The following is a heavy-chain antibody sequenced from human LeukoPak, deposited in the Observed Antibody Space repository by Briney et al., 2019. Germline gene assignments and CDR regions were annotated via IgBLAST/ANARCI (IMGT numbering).Heavy chain of an antibody. J-gene: IGHJ1*01. D-gene: IGHD3-10*01. Sequence: PGGSLRLSCAASGFTFSSYGMHWVRQAPGKGLEWVAVIWYDGSNKYYADSVKGRFTISRDNSKNTLYLQMNSLRAEDTAVYYCAKATRGNEYFQHWGQGTLVTVSS. CDR3: AKATRGNEYFQH. CDR2: IWYDGSNK. V-gene: IGHV3-30*02. CDR1: GFTFSSYG.